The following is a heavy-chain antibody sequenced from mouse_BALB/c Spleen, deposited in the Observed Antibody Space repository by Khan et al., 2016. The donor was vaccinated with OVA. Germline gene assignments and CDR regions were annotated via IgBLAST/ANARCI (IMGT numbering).Heavy chain of an antibody. CDR2: IRYSGTT. J-gene: IGHJ1*01. CDR3: ASNNNWYFDV. V-gene: IGHV3-2*02. D-gene: IGHD1-1*01. CDR1: GSSISSGYA. Sequence: VQLKESGPGLVKPSQSLSLPCTVSGSSISSGYAWNWIRQFPGNKLEWMGYIRYSGTTTYNPSLQSRISITRDTSKNQFFLQLNSVTTEDTATYYGASNNNWYFDVWGAGTTVTVSS.